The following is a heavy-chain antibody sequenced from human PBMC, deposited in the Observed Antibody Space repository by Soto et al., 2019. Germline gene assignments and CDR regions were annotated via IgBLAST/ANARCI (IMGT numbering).Heavy chain of an antibody. CDR1: GDSVSSNSAA. V-gene: IGHV6-1*01. D-gene: IGHD6-19*01. CDR2: TYYRSKWYN. Sequence: SQTLSLTCAISGDSVSSNSAAWNWIRQSPSRDLEWLGRTYYRSKWYNDYAVSVKSRITINPDTSKNQFSLQLNSVTPEDTAVYYCARDRVESSGWYLGYFDYWGQGTLVTVSS. CDR3: ARDRVESSGWYLGYFDY. J-gene: IGHJ4*02.